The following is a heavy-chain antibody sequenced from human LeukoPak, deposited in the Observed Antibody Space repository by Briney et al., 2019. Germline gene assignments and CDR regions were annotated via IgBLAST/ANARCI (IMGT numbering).Heavy chain of an antibody. V-gene: IGHV3-30*04. CDR3: ARDNIAAVDY. D-gene: IGHD6-13*01. CDR2: ISYDGSNK. J-gene: IGHJ4*02. CDR1: GFTFSSYA. Sequence: GGSLRLSCAASGFTFSSYAMHWVRQAPGKGLEWVAVISYDGSNKYYADSVKGRFTISRDNSKNTPYLQMNSLRAEDTAVYYCARDNIAAVDYWGQGTLVTVSS.